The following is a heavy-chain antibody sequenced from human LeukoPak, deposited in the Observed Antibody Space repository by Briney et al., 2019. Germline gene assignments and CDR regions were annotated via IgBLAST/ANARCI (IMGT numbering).Heavy chain of an antibody. V-gene: IGHV1-69*01. D-gene: IGHD2-2*01. J-gene: IGHJ5*02. CDR2: IIPIFGTA. CDR3: ARCPQLGRWNWFDP. Sequence: GSSVKVSCKASGGTFSSYAISWVRQAPGQGLGWVGGIIPIFGTANYAQKFQGRVTITADESTSKAYMELSSLRSEDTAVYYCARCPQLGRWNWFDPWGQGTLVTVSS. CDR1: GGTFSSYA.